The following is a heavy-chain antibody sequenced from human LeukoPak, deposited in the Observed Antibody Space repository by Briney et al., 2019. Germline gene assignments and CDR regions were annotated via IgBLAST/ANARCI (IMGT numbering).Heavy chain of an antibody. V-gene: IGHV3-21*01. Sequence: GGSLRLSCAATGFTFTNYSIHWVRQAPGKGLEWVSCISGSSVYRYYADSVKGRFTISRDNAKNSLYLQMNSLRAEDTAAYYCARVSVAGSVIDAFDMWGQGTMVTVSS. CDR3: ARVSVAGSVIDAFDM. CDR2: ISGSSVYR. D-gene: IGHD6-19*01. J-gene: IGHJ3*02. CDR1: GFTFTNYS.